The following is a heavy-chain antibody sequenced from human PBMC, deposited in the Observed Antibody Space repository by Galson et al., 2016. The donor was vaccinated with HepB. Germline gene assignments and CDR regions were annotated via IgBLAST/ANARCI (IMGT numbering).Heavy chain of an antibody. D-gene: IGHD6-13*01. CDR2: IRSKLYGGTT. V-gene: IGHV3-49*03. J-gene: IGHJ5*02. CDR1: GFNFGDYA. Sequence: SLRLSCATSGFNFGDYAMSWFRQAPGKGLEWVGFIRSKLYGGTTEYAASVKGRFTISRDNAKNSLFLQMNSLRAEDTAVYYCARDRTARAALDLWGQGTLVTVSS. CDR3: ARDRTARAALDL.